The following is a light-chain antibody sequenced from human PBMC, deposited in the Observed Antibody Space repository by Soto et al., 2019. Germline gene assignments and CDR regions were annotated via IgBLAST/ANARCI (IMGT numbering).Light chain of an antibody. Sequence: DIQMTQSPSTLSASVGARVTFTCRASQSIGNWLAWYQQKPGKAPKLLIYKASNLESGVPSRFSGSGSGTEFTLTISNLQPDDFATYYCQHYNNYSGFGQGTKLEIK. CDR1: QSIGNW. J-gene: IGKJ2*03. CDR2: KAS. V-gene: IGKV1-5*03. CDR3: QHYNNYSG.